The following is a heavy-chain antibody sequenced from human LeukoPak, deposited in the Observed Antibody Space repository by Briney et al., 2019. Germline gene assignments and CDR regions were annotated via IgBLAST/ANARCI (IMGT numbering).Heavy chain of an antibody. CDR3: SRGYSGLSVYALDI. D-gene: IGHD5-12*01. CDR1: GFTIGGFA. Sequence: GGSLRLSCAASGFTIGGFAKTWVRQAPGKGLEWVSSIGSDYKTHYSESVKGRFAISRDNSQSTVFLQMNSLRAEDTALYYCSRGYSGLSVYALDIWGQGTMVTVSS. CDR2: IGSDYKT. J-gene: IGHJ3*02. V-gene: IGHV3-23*01.